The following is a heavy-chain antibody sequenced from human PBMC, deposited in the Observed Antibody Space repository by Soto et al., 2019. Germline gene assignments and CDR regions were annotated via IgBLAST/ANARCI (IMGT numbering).Heavy chain of an antibody. CDR1: GFTVSSNY. CDR2: IYSGGSA. CDR3: ARDLGSSSLGLDH. D-gene: IGHD6-6*01. Sequence: EVQLVESGGGLIQPGGSLRLSCAASGFTVSSNYLSWVRQAPGKGLEWVSIIYSGGSAYYADSVKGRFTISRDNSKNKLYLQMNSLRADDTAVYYCARDLGSSSLGLDHWGQGTLVTGSS. V-gene: IGHV3-53*01. J-gene: IGHJ4*02.